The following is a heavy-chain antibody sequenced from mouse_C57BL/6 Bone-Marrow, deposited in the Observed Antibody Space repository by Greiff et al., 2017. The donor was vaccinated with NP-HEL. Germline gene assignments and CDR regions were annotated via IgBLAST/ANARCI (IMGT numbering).Heavy chain of an antibody. CDR3: ARRGDGSSSFAY. Sequence: VQLQQSGPELVKPGASVKIPCKASGYTFTDYNMDWVKQSHGKSLEWIGDINPNNGGTIYNQKFKGKATLTVDKSSSTAYMELRSLTSEDTAVYYCARRGDGSSSFAYWGQGTLVTVSA. CDR2: INPNNGGT. J-gene: IGHJ3*01. CDR1: GYTFTDYN. D-gene: IGHD1-1*01. V-gene: IGHV1-18*01.